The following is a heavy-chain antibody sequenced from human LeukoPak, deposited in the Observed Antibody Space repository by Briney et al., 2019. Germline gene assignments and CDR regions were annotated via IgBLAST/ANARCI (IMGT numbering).Heavy chain of an antibody. Sequence: ASVKVSCKASGYTFTGYYMHWVRQAPGQGLEWMGRINPNSGGTNYAQKFQGRVTMTRDTSISTAYMELSRLRSDDTAVYYCARGYCSSTSCYSVFDYWGQGTLVTASS. D-gene: IGHD2-2*01. J-gene: IGHJ4*02. CDR2: INPNSGGT. CDR3: ARGYCSSTSCYSVFDY. V-gene: IGHV1-2*06. CDR1: GYTFTGYY.